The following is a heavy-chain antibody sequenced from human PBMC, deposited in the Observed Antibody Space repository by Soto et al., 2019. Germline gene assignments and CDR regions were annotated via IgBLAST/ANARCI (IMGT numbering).Heavy chain of an antibody. V-gene: IGHV4-39*01. CDR1: GGSISSSSYY. J-gene: IGHJ5*02. CDR2: IYYSGST. D-gene: IGHD3-10*01. Sequence: SETLSLTCTVSGGSISSSSYYWGWIRQPPGKGLEWIGSIYYSGSTYYNPSLKSRVTISVDTSKNQFSLKLSSVTAADTAVYYCARHFPEYYYGSGSYPVNWFDPWGQGTLVTVSS. CDR3: ARHFPEYYYGSGSYPVNWFDP.